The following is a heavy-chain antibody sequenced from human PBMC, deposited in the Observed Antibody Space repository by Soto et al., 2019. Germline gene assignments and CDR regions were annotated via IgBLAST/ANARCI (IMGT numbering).Heavy chain of an antibody. D-gene: IGHD4-4*01. CDR1: GFTFEACA. CDR2: ISGGGWGT. V-gene: IGHV3-23*01. Sequence: EVQLLESGGDLIQPGGSLRLSCSASGFTFEACAMNWVRQAPGKGLEWVATISGGGWGTFYADSVKGRFTISRDNFKSTLYLHMHSLRAEDTALYYCAKHQYSFAHYIDHWGQGTHVTVSS. CDR3: AKHQYSFAHYIDH. J-gene: IGHJ4*02.